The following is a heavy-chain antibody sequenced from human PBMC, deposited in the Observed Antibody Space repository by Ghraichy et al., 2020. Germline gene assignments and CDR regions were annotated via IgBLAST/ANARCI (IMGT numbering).Heavy chain of an antibody. CDR3: ARGPDTYSDWYGYFQH. CDR1: GFTFSSYG. D-gene: IGHD6-19*01. J-gene: IGHJ1*01. V-gene: IGHV3-33*01. CDR2: TWYDGTNK. Sequence: RTLSLTCAASGFTFSSYGMHWVRQAPGKGLEWVAVTWYDGTNKYYADSVKGRFTISRDNSKNTLYLQMNSLRAEDTAVYYCARGPDTYSDWYGYFQHWGQGTLVTVSS.